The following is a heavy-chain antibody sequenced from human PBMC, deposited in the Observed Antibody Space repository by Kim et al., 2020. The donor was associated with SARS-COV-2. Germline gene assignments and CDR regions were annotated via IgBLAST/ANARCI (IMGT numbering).Heavy chain of an antibody. CDR3: AKSTKQWLAEGSFDY. CDR1: GFTFSSYA. V-gene: IGHV3-23*01. J-gene: IGHJ4*02. D-gene: IGHD6-19*01. CDR2: MSGSGGST. Sequence: GGSLRLSCAASGFTFSSYAMSWVRQAPGKGLEWVSAMSGSGGSTYYADSVKGRFTISRDNSKNTLYLQMNSLRAEDTAVYYCAKSTKQWLAEGSFDYWGQRTLVTVSS.